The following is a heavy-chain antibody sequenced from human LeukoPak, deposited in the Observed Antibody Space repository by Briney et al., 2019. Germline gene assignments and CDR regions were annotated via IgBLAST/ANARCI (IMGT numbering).Heavy chain of an antibody. Sequence: SETLSLTCTVSGGSISSSSYYWGWIRQPPGKGLEWMGSIYYSGSTYYNPSLKSRVTISVDTSKNQFSLKLSSVTAADTAVYYCASPTTYYYGSGSYFQFDYWGQGTLVTVSS. V-gene: IGHV4-39*01. D-gene: IGHD3-10*01. CDR2: IYYSGST. J-gene: IGHJ4*02. CDR1: GGSISSSSYY. CDR3: ASPTTYYYGSGSYFQFDY.